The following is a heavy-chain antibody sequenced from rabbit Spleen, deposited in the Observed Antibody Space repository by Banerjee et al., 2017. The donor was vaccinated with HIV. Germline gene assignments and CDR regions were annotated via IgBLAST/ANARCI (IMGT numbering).Heavy chain of an antibody. J-gene: IGHJ3*01. Sequence: LEESGGGLVKPGGTLTLTYTVSGFSFSSNWICWVRQAPGKGLEWIACIDTSDGDTDYANWPKGRFTISKTSSTTVTLQMTSLTAADTATYFCARDLAGVIGWNFGWWGQGTLVTVS. V-gene: IGHV1S45*01. CDR2: IDTSDGDT. D-gene: IGHD4-1*01. CDR3: ARDLAGVIGWNFGW. CDR1: GFSFSSNW.